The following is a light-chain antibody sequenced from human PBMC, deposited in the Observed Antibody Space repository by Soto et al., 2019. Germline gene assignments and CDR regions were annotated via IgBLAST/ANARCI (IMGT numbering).Light chain of an antibody. V-gene: IGLV2-14*01. J-gene: IGLJ1*01. CDR3: SSCTSSHGYV. CDR2: EVS. CDR1: SSDVGGYDY. Sequence: QAALAQPASVAGAPGDSITISCTVTSSDVGGYDYVSWYQQHPGKAPRLIVYEVSNRPSGVSNRFSGSTSGNTASLTLSGLQAEDEADYFCSSCTSSHGYVFGTGTKVTVL.